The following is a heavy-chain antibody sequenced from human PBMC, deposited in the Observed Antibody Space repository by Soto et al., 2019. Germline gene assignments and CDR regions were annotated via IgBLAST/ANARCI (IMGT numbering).Heavy chain of an antibody. J-gene: IGHJ6*02. D-gene: IGHD1-1*01. CDR1: GYTFTTYD. Sequence: QVQLVQSGAEVTKPGASVKVSCKASGYTFTTYDINWVRQATGQGLEWLGWMSPNSGATGYAQKFQGRVTITRDTSISTAYMDLSNLRSEDTAMYFCASGVDAGVDVWGQGTPVTVSS. V-gene: IGHV1-8*01. CDR3: ASGVDAGVDV. CDR2: MSPNSGAT.